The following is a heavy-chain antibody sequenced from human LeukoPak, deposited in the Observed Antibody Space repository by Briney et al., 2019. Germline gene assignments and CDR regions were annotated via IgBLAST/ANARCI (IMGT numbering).Heavy chain of an antibody. CDR1: GFTFSDYY. J-gene: IGHJ4*02. CDR2: ISSSGSTI. D-gene: IGHD3-10*01. V-gene: IGHV3-11*01. CDR3: ARDPLYGSGSYDY. Sequence: PGGSLRLSCAASGFTFSDYYMSWIRQAPGKGLEWVSYISSSGSTIYYADSVKGRFTISRDNAKNSLYLQTNSLRAEDAAVYYCARDPLYGSGSYDYWGQGTLVTVSS.